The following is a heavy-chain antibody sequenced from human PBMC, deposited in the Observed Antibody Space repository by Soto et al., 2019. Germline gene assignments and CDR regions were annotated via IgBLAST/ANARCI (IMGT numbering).Heavy chain of an antibody. Sequence: QVQLVESGGGVVQPGRSLRLSCAASGFTFSSYGMHWVRQAPGKGLEWVAVISYDGSNKYYADSVKGRFTISRDNSKNTLYLQMNSLRAEDTAVYYCAKAGIVGVPIDYWGQGTLVTVSS. D-gene: IGHD1-26*01. V-gene: IGHV3-30*18. CDR3: AKAGIVGVPIDY. CDR2: ISYDGSNK. J-gene: IGHJ4*02. CDR1: GFTFSSYG.